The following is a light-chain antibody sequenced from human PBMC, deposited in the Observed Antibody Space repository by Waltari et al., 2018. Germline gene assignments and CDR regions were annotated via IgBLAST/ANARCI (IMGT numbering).Light chain of an antibody. CDR3: QVWDFGRDHLL. CDR2: DNI. Sequence: SYVLTQPPSLSVAPGQTSRITCGGNNSGSYTFHWYQQKPGQAPLLVLFDNIDRPSVISGRFSGSNAGNTATLTISRVEVGDEADYYCQVWDFGRDHLLFGGGTKLTVL. V-gene: IGLV3-21*02. J-gene: IGLJ2*01. CDR1: NSGSYT.